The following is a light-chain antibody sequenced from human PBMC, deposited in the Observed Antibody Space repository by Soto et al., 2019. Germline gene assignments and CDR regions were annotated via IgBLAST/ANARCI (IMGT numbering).Light chain of an antibody. Sequence: DIQMTQSPSTLSASVGDRVTITCRASQNIETWLAWYQQKPGKAPNLLIYDASSLESGVPSRFSGRGSGTEFTLTISSVRPDDFATYYCQQYNTYSWTFGQGTKVDIK. CDR1: QNIETW. CDR2: DAS. V-gene: IGKV1-5*01. CDR3: QQYNTYSWT. J-gene: IGKJ1*01.